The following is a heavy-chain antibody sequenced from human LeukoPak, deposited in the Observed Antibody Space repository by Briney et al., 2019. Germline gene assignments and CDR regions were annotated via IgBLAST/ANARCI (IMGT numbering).Heavy chain of an antibody. V-gene: IGHV3-66*01. J-gene: IGHJ4*02. CDR2: IYSGGST. CDR1: GFTFRDSA. CDR3: ARDRAYTYGFAYYFAD. D-gene: IGHD2-8*01. Sequence: GGSLRLSCSASGFTFRDSAMTWVRQTPGKGLEWVSVIYSGGSTFYADSVKGRFTISRDSSKNTVYLQMTSLRGEDTAVYYCARDRAYTYGFAYYFADWGRGTLVTVSS.